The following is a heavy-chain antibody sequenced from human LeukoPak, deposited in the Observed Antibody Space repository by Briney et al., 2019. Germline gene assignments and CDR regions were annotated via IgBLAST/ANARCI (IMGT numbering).Heavy chain of an antibody. CDR3: ANSVEYYYDSSGYLPRWFDP. Sequence: GGSLRLSCTASGFTFGDYAMSWVRQAPGKGLEWVGFIRSKAYGGTTEYAASVKGRFTISRDDSKNTLYLQMNSLRAEDTAVYYCANSVEYYYDSSGYLPRWFDPWGQGTLVTVSS. D-gene: IGHD3-22*01. CDR1: GFTFGDYA. V-gene: IGHV3-49*04. J-gene: IGHJ5*02. CDR2: IRSKAYGGTT.